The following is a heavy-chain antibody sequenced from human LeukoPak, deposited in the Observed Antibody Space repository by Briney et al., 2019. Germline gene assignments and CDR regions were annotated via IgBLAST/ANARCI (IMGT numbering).Heavy chain of an antibody. Sequence: SETLSLTCTVSGGSISSNSYHWGWIRQPPGKGLEWIGSIYYSGSTYYNPSLKSRVTISVDTSKNQFSLKLSSVTAADTAVYYCARVGTVTTRRAFDIWGQGTMVTVSS. J-gene: IGHJ3*02. CDR3: ARVGTVTTRRAFDI. CDR1: GGSISSNSYH. V-gene: IGHV4-39*07. CDR2: IYYSGST. D-gene: IGHD4-17*01.